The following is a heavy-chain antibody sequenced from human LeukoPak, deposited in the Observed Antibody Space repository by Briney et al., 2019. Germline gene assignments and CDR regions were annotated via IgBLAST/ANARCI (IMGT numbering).Heavy chain of an antibody. CDR1: GGSISSSSYY. CDR2: IYYGGST. CDR3: ARDAGHQLSRRNYYAMDV. D-gene: IGHD2-2*01. V-gene: IGHV4-39*07. J-gene: IGHJ6*02. Sequence: SETLSLSCTVSGGSISSSSYYWGWIRQPPGKGLEWIGSIYYGGSTYYNSSLKSRVTISVDTSKNQFSLRVSSVTAADTAVYYCARDAGHQLSRRNYYAMDVWGQGTTVTVSS.